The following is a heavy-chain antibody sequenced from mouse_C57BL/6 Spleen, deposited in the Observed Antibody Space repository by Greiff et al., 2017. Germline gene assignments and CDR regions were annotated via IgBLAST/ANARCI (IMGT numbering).Heavy chain of an antibody. J-gene: IGHJ1*03. Sequence: EVQLVESGGGLVQPKGSLKLSCAASGFTFNTYAMHWVRQAPGKGLEWVARIRSKSSNYATYYADSVKDRFTISRDDSQSMLYLQMNNLKTEDTAMYYCVRAHYYGSSYRYFDVWGTGTTVTVSS. D-gene: IGHD1-1*01. V-gene: IGHV10-3*01. CDR1: GFTFNTYA. CDR2: IRSKSSNYAT. CDR3: VRAHYYGSSYRYFDV.